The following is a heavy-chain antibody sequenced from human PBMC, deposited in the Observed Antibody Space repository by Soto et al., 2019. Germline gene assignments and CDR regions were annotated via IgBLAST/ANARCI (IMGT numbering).Heavy chain of an antibody. CDR3: ARHTPAISISDH. V-gene: IGHV4-39*01. CDR2: IYYSGST. D-gene: IGHD2-15*01. Sequence: QLQLQESGPGLVKPSETLSLTCTVSGGSISSSSYYWGWIRQPPGKGLEWIGSIYYSGSTYYNPSLKSPVTISVETSTNQFSLKLSSVTAADTAVYYCARHTPAISISDHWGQGTLVTVSS. CDR1: GGSISSSSYY. J-gene: IGHJ4*02.